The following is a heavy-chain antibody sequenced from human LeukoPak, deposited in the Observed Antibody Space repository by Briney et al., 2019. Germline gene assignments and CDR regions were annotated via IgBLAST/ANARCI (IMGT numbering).Heavy chain of an antibody. D-gene: IGHD2-15*01. CDR2: INPNSGGT. Sequence: ASVKVSCKASGYTFTRYYMHWVRQAPGQGLEWMGWINPNSGGTNYAQKFQGRVTITRDTSISTAYMKLSSLRSDDTAVYYCARGVVGGYYYYYMDVWGKGTTVTIAS. V-gene: IGHV1-2*02. J-gene: IGHJ6*03. CDR1: GYTFTRYY. CDR3: ARGVVGGYYYYYMDV.